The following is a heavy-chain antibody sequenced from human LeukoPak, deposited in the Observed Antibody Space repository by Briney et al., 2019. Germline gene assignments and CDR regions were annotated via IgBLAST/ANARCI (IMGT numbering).Heavy chain of an antibody. J-gene: IGHJ4*02. CDR3: AREIYSSGYHFDY. CDR2: IYSGGST. V-gene: IGHV3-53*01. Sequence: GGSLRLSCAASGFTVSSNYMSWVRQAPGKGLEWVSVIYSGGSTYYADSVKGRFTISRDNSKNTLYLQMNSLRAEDTAVYYCAREIYSSGYHFDYWGQGTLVTVSS. D-gene: IGHD3-22*01. CDR1: GFTVSSNY.